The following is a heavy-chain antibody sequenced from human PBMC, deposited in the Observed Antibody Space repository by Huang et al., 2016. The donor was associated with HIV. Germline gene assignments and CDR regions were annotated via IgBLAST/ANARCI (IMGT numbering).Heavy chain of an antibody. CDR3: VRDASAYYPLYYFDF. V-gene: IGHV7-4-1*02. Sequence: QVQLVQSASELKMSGASVKISCKTSGYTFRRSAMNWVRQAPGQGLEWMGWNNPNPGNPTYAPGLAGRVVFSLDTSVNTAYLQISTLKAEDTAVYYCVRDASAYYPLYYFDFWGQGTLVTVSS. J-gene: IGHJ4*02. CDR2: NNPNPGNP. D-gene: IGHD3-3*01. CDR1: GYTFRRSA.